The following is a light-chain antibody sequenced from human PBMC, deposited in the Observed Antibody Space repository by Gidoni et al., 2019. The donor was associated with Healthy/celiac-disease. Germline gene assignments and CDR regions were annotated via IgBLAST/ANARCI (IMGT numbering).Light chain of an antibody. Sequence: DIVLTPSPATLSVSPGERATLSCRASQSVNSNLAWYQQKPGQAPRLLIYGASTRDTGIPARFSGSGSGTECTLTISSLQSEDFAVYFCQQYNNWPPVWTFGQXTKVEIK. V-gene: IGKV3-15*01. J-gene: IGKJ1*01. CDR1: QSVNSN. CDR3: QQYNNWPPVWT. CDR2: GAS.